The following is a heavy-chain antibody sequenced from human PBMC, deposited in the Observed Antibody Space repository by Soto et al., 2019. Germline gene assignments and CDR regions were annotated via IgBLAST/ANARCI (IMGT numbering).Heavy chain of an antibody. CDR1: GYTFTSYG. D-gene: IGHD6-19*01. Sequence: ASVKVSCKASGYTFTSYGISWVRQAPGQGLEWMGWINAYNGNTNYAQKLQGRVTMTTDTSTSTAYMALRSLRSDDTAMYYCARDPVAGTYFDYWGQGALVTVSS. CDR2: INAYNGNT. CDR3: ARDPVAGTYFDY. V-gene: IGHV1-18*01. J-gene: IGHJ4*02.